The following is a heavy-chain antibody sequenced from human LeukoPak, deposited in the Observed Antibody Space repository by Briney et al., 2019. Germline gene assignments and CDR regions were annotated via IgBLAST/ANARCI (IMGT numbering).Heavy chain of an antibody. CDR1: GGSFSGYY. CDR2: INHSGST. D-gene: IGHD5-24*01. J-gene: IGHJ4*02. V-gene: IGHV4-34*01. CDR3: ARSGDGYNYGDY. Sequence: PSETLSLTCAVYGGSFSGYYWSWICQPPGKGLEWIGEINHSGSTNYNPSLKSRVTISVDTSKNQFSLKLSSVTAADTAVYYCARSGDGYNYGDYWGQGTLVTVSS.